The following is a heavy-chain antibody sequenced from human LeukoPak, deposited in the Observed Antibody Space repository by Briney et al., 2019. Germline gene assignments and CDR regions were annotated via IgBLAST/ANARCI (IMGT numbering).Heavy chain of an antibody. Sequence: GGSLRLSCAASGFTFSSHAMSWVRQAPGKGLEWVSVIYSGGSTYYADSVKGRFTISRDNSKNTLYLQMSSLRAEDTAVYYCARETSDDSSGYYLYWGQGTLVTVSS. CDR3: ARETSDDSSGYYLY. D-gene: IGHD3-22*01. CDR2: IYSGGST. V-gene: IGHV3-53*01. J-gene: IGHJ4*02. CDR1: GFTFSSHA.